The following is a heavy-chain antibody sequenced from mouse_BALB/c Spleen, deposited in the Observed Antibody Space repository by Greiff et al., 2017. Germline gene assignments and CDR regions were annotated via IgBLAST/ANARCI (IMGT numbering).Heavy chain of an antibody. CDR2: ISNGGGST. V-gene: IGHV5-12-2*01. J-gene: IGHJ4*01. Sequence: EVQRVESGGGLVQPGGSLKLSCAASGFTFSSYTMSWVRQTPEKRLEWVAYISNGGGSTYYPDTVKGRFTISRDNAKNTLYLQMSSLKSEDTAMYYCARRGYYVAMDYWGQGTSVTVSS. D-gene: IGHD2-3*01. CDR1: GFTFSSYT. CDR3: ARRGYYVAMDY.